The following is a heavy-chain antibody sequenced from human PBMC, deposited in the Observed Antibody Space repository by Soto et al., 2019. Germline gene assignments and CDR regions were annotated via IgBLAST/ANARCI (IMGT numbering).Heavy chain of an antibody. Sequence: PGGSLRLSCAASGFTFSSYSMNWVRQAPGKGLEWVSSISSSSSYIYYADSVKGRFTISRDNAKNSLYLQMNSLRAEDTAVYYCARALRFLEWSGDYYYYMDVWGKGTTVTVSS. CDR3: ARALRFLEWSGDYYYYMDV. D-gene: IGHD3-3*01. V-gene: IGHV3-21*01. CDR1: GFTFSSYS. CDR2: ISSSSSYI. J-gene: IGHJ6*03.